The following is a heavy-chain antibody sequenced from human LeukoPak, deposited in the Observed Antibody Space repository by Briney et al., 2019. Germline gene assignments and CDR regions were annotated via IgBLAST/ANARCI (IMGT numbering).Heavy chain of an antibody. J-gene: IGHJ4*02. CDR3: AREGTTVTTGALVY. Sequence: SETLSLTCTVSGGSIRNGGYYWSWVRQPPGKGLEWIGEIYHSGSTNYNPSLKSRVTISVDKSKNQFSLKLSSVTAADTAVYYCAREGTTVTTGALVYWGQGTLVTVSS. CDR2: IYHSGST. D-gene: IGHD4-17*01. V-gene: IGHV4-4*02. CDR1: GGSIRNGGYY.